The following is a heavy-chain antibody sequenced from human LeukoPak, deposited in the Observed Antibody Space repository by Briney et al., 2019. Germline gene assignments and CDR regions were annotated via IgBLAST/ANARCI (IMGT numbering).Heavy chain of an antibody. CDR1: GFSFSYYW. Sequence: GGSLRLSCAASGFSFSYYWMSWVRQAPGKGLEWVANTKEDGSGSSYVDSVKGRFTISRDNAKNSLYLQMNSLRAEDTAAYYCAKGGVVGTRYYFDSWGRGTLVTVSS. D-gene: IGHD2-15*01. CDR3: AKGGVVGTRYYFDS. V-gene: IGHV3-7*01. CDR2: TKEDGSGS. J-gene: IGHJ4*02.